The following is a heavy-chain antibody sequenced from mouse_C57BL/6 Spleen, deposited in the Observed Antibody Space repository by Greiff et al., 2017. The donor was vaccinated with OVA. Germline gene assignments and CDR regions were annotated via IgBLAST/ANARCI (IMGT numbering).Heavy chain of an antibody. V-gene: IGHV5-6*01. Sequence: EVNVVESGGDLVKPGGSLKLSCAASGFTFSSYGMSWVRQTPDKRLEWVATISSGGSYTYYPDSVKGRFTISRDNAKNTLYLQMSSLKSEDTAMYYCASRGTAQAPWFAYWGQGTLVTVSA. CDR1: GFTFSSYG. CDR2: ISSGGSYT. CDR3: ASRGTAQAPWFAY. J-gene: IGHJ3*01. D-gene: IGHD3-2*02.